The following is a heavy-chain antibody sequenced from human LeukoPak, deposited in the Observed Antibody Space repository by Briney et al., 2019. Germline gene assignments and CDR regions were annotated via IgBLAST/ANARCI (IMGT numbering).Heavy chain of an antibody. Sequence: GASVKVSCKASGGTFISYAISWVRQAPGQGLEWMGGIIPIFGTANYAQKFQGRVTITADESTSTAYMELSSLRSEDTAVYYCARVPQRWISDYWGQGTLVTVSS. CDR3: ARVPQRWISDY. CDR2: IIPIFGTA. CDR1: GGTFISYA. J-gene: IGHJ4*02. D-gene: IGHD4-23*01. V-gene: IGHV1-69*13.